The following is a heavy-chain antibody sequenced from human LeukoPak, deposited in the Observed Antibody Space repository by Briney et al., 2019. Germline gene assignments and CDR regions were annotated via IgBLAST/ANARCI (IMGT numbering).Heavy chain of an antibody. V-gene: IGHV3-21*05. D-gene: IGHD3-3*01. J-gene: IGHJ5*02. CDR3: ARDSELLEWLPDSDL. Sequence: GGSLRLSCAASGFTFSSYSMNWVRQAPGKGLEWVSYISSSYSYIYYAVSVKVRFAVSRDNAKNSVYLQMNSLRAEDTAVYYCARDSELLEWLPDSDLWGQGTLVTVSS. CDR2: ISSSYSYI. CDR1: GFTFSSYS.